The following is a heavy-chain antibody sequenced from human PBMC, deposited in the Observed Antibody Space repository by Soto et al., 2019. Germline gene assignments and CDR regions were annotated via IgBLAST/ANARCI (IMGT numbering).Heavy chain of an antibody. CDR3: ARDSTDADSGSYSGDY. D-gene: IGHD1-26*01. Sequence: EVQLVESGGGLVQPGGSLRLSCAASGFTFSSYSMNWVRQAPGKGLEWVSYISSSSSTMYYADSVKGRFTISRDNAKNSLVLHMNSLRDEDTAVYYCARDSTDADSGSYSGDYWGQGTLVTVSS. CDR2: ISSSSSTM. J-gene: IGHJ4*02. CDR1: GFTFSSYS. V-gene: IGHV3-48*02.